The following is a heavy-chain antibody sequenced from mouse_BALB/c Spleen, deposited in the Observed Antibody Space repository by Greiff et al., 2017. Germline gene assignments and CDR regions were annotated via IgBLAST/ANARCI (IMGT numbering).Heavy chain of an antibody. V-gene: IGHV1-80*01. J-gene: IGHJ2*01. D-gene: IGHD1-1*01. CDR2: IYPGDGDT. CDR1: GYAFSSYW. Sequence: VQLQQSGAELVRPGSSVKISCKASGYAFSSYWMNWVKQRPGQGLEWIGQIYPGDGDTNYNGKFKGKATLTADKSSSTAYMQLSSLTSEDSAVYFCAREGPITTVDYWGQGTTLTVSS. CDR3: AREGPITTVDY.